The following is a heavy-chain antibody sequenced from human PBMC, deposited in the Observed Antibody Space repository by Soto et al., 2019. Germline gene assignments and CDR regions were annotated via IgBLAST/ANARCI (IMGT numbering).Heavy chain of an antibody. CDR2: ISSSSSVI. V-gene: IGHV3-48*01. CDR1: GFTFNSYW. CDR3: ARDFLSGKP. J-gene: IGHJ5*02. D-gene: IGHD3-10*01. Sequence: GGSLRLSSVASGFTFNSYWMNWVRQAPGKGLACVSYISSSSSVIYYADSVKGRFTITRDNAKNSVYLQMNRVRAEDSSVYYCARDFLSGKPWGQGNLVTVSS.